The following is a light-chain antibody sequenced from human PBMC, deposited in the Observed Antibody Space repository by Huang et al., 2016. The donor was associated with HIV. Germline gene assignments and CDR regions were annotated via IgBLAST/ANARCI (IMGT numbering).Light chain of an antibody. V-gene: IGKV1-39*01. Sequence: DIQMTQSPSSLSASVGDRVTITCRASQNIRRYLNWYQQKPGKGPNLLIYGASDLQSWAPSRFSGSGSGTDFTLTINSLQPEDFATYYCQQTYNTPWTFGQGTKVEFK. J-gene: IGKJ1*01. CDR1: QNIRRY. CDR2: GAS. CDR3: QQTYNTPWT.